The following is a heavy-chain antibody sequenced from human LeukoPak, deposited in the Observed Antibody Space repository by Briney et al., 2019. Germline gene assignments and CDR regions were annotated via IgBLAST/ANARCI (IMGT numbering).Heavy chain of an antibody. CDR1: GFTFSSYS. V-gene: IGHV3-21*01. J-gene: IGHJ4*02. CDR2: ISSSSYI. D-gene: IGHD1-26*01. Sequence: GGSLRLSCAASGFTFSSYSMNWVRQAPGKGLEWASSISSSSYIYYADSVKGRFTISRDNAKNSLYLQMNSLRAEDTAVYYCARGIGGSYYFDYWGQGTLVTVSS. CDR3: ARGIGGSYYFDY.